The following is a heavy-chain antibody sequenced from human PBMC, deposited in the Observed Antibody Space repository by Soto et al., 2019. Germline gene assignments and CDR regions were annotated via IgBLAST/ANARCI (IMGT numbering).Heavy chain of an antibody. Sequence: GCLRLCCSSSGFTFSSYSMNWVRPAPGTGLEWVSYISSSSSTIYYADSVKGRFTISRDNAKNSLYPQMNSLRDEDTAVYYCARSYYDFWSGPESFDPWGQGTLVTVSS. CDR1: GFTFSSYS. V-gene: IGHV3-48*02. CDR2: ISSSSSTI. CDR3: ARSYYDFWSGPESFDP. D-gene: IGHD3-3*01. J-gene: IGHJ5*02.